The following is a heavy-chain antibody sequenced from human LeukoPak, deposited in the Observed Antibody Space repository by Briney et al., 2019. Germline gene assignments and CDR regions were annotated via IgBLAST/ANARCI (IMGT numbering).Heavy chain of an antibody. Sequence: ASVKVSYKASGGTFNNYAISWVRQAPGQGLEWMGGIIPIFGTANYAQKFQGRVTITTDESTSTAYMELSSLRSEDTAVYYCARVGIIRNAFDIWGQGTMVTVSS. D-gene: IGHD7-27*01. CDR1: GGTFNNYA. J-gene: IGHJ3*02. CDR2: IIPIFGTA. V-gene: IGHV1-69*05. CDR3: ARVGIIRNAFDI.